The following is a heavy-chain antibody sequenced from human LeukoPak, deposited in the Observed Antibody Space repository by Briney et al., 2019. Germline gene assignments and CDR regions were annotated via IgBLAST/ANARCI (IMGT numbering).Heavy chain of an antibody. CDR2: ICGNGDT. Sequence: SGGSLRLSCAASGFTFSNSAMNWVRRAPGKGLEWVSAICGNGDTKYSDSVKGRFTISRDNSKNTLYLYMSSLSAEDTAEYYCAKGSSTSCYSGSDYWGQGTLVTVSS. V-gene: IGHV3-23*01. CDR3: AKGSSTSCYSGSDY. CDR1: GFTFSNSA. J-gene: IGHJ4*02. D-gene: IGHD2-2*01.